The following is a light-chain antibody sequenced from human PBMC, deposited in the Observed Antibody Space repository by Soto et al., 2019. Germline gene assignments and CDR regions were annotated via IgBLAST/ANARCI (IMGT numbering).Light chain of an antibody. CDR3: QQYNTYSRT. Sequence: IQMTQSPSTLSASVGDRVTITCRASHNIERWMAWYQQKPGKAPSLLIFDASTLHSGVPSRFSGSGSGTDFTLTISSLQPDDFATYYCQQYNTYSRTFGQGTKVDI. V-gene: IGKV1-5*01. J-gene: IGKJ1*01. CDR2: DAS. CDR1: HNIERW.